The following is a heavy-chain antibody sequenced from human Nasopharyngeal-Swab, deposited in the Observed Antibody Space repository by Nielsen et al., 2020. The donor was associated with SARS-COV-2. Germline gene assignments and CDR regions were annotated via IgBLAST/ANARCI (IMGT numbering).Heavy chain of an antibody. V-gene: IGHV5-10-1*01. D-gene: IGHD1-1*01. J-gene: IGHJ4*02. CDR3: VGHSSTGTYAFAN. Sequence: GESLKISCKASGYSFATYWITWVRQMSGKGLEGMGRIDPSDSYSMYSPSFQGHVTFSADKSTSTAFLEWSSLKASDTAMYYCVGHSSTGTYAFANWGQGTLVTVSS. CDR1: GYSFATYW. CDR2: IDPSDSYS.